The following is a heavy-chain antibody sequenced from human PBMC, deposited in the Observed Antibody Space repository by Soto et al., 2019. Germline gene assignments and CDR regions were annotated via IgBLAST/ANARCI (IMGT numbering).Heavy chain of an antibody. CDR2: IWYDGSKE. Sequence: QEQLAESGGGVVQPGTSLRLSCTASGFTFSSFGMNWVRQAPGKGLEWVALIWYDGSKEYYADSVKGRFTISRDDSKNTLYLQMYSLRAEDTAVYYCTREGTFGSGSNEAWFDPWGQGTLVTVSS. D-gene: IGHD6-25*01. J-gene: IGHJ5*02. CDR1: GFTFSSFG. CDR3: TREGTFGSGSNEAWFDP. V-gene: IGHV3-33*08.